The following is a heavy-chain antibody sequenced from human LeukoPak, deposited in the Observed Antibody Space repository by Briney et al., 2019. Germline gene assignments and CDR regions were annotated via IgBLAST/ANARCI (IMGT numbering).Heavy chain of an antibody. CDR1: GFTFSSYA. J-gene: IGHJ3*02. Sequence: GGSLRLSCAASGFTFSSYAMHWVRQAPGKGLEWVAVISYDGSDKYYADSVKGRFTISRDNSKNTLYLQMNSLRAEDTAVYYCARDRDAFDIWGQGTMVTVSS. CDR3: ARDRDAFDI. V-gene: IGHV3-30*04. CDR2: ISYDGSDK.